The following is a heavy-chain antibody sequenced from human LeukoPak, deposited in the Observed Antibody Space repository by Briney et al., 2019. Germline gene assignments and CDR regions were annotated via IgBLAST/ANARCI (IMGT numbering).Heavy chain of an antibody. V-gene: IGHV4-39*01. CDR1: GGSISSSSYY. CDR3: ARQIFDIAVAGGLNWFDP. Sequence: PSETLSLTCTVSGGSISSSSYYWGWICQPPGKGLEWIGSIYYSGGTYYNPSLKSRVTISVDTSKNQFSLKLSSVTAADTAVYYCARQIFDIAVAGGLNWFDPWGQGTLVTVSS. J-gene: IGHJ5*02. CDR2: IYYSGGT. D-gene: IGHD6-19*01.